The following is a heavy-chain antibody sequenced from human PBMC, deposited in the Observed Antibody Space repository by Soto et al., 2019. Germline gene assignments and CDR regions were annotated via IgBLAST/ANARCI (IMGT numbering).Heavy chain of an antibody. CDR2: IKEDGSEK. V-gene: IGHV3-7*01. D-gene: IGHD4-17*01. J-gene: IGHJ4*02. CDR1: GFTFSSYW. CDR3: ARTTAFES. Sequence: EVQLVESGGGLVQPGGSLRLSCAASGFTFSSYWMSWVCQAPGKGLEWVANIKEDGSEKNYVDSLKGRFTISRDNAKNSLYLQMSSLRADDTAVYYCARTTAFESWGQGTLVTVSS.